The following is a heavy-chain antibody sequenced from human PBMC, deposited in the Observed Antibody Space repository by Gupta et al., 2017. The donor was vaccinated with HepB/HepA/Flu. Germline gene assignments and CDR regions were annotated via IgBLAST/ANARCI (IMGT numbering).Heavy chain of an antibody. Sequence: EVQLVESGGGLVQPGGSLRLSCAASGFTFRNYWIHWVRQAPGKGLVWVSRINTDGSITTYADSVKGRFSISRDNAKNTLYLQMNSLRAEDSALYYCISSLGARDHWGQGTLVTVSS. J-gene: IGHJ4*02. CDR1: GFTFRNYW. CDR3: ISSLGARDH. D-gene: IGHD3-16*01. CDR2: INTDGSIT. V-gene: IGHV3-74*01.